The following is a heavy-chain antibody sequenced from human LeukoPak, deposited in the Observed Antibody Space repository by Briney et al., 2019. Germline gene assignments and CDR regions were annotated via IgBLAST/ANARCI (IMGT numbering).Heavy chain of an antibody. D-gene: IGHD5-12*01. J-gene: IGHJ4*02. CDR3: ARARGIVATGQYYFDY. V-gene: IGHV1-18*01. CDR2: ISAYNGNT. Sequence: VASVKVSCKASGYTFTSYGISWVRQAPGQGLEWMGWISAYNGNTNYAQKLQGRVTMTTDTSTSTAYMELRSLRSDDTAVYYCARARGIVATGQYYFDYWGQGTLVTVSS. CDR1: GYTFTSYG.